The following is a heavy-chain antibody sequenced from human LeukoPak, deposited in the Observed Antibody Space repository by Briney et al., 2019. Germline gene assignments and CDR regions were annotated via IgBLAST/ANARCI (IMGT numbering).Heavy chain of an antibody. D-gene: IGHD3-22*01. CDR2: INPNSGGT. CDR1: GYTFTSYG. V-gene: IGHV1-2*02. J-gene: IGHJ4*02. Sequence: ASVKVSCKASGYTFTSYGISWVRQAPGQGLEWMGWINPNSGGTNYAQKFQGRVTMTRDTSISTAYMELSRLRSDDTAVYYCARALGSQTSGYYDSSGYTFDYWGQGTLVTVSS. CDR3: ARALGSQTSGYYDSSGYTFDY.